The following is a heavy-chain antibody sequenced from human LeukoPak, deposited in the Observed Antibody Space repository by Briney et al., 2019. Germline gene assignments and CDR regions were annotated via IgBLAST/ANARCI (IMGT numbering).Heavy chain of an antibody. Sequence: PSETLSLTCTVSGGSISSYYWSWIRQPPGKGLEWIGYIYYSGSTNYNPYLKSRVTISVDTSKNQFSLKLSSVTAADTAVYYCASNYYDSSGYYRRYSYYGMDVWGQGTTVTVSS. CDR2: IYYSGST. CDR3: ASNYYDSSGYYRRYSYYGMDV. J-gene: IGHJ6*02. V-gene: IGHV4-59*01. CDR1: GGSISSYY. D-gene: IGHD3-22*01.